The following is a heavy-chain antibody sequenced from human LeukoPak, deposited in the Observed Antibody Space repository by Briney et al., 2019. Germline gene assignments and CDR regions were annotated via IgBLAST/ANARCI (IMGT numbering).Heavy chain of an antibody. D-gene: IGHD5-18*01. CDR2: ISPGDPDT. CDR3: ARRGDSYGRFDY. CDR1: GYNCTNYW. Sequence: GASLQISCKASGYNCTNYWIGWVRQLPGKGLEGIGIISPGDPDTRYSPSFQGQVTISADKSICTAYLQWSSLKASDTAMYYCARRGDSYGRFDYWGQGILVTVSS. V-gene: IGHV5-51*01. J-gene: IGHJ4*02.